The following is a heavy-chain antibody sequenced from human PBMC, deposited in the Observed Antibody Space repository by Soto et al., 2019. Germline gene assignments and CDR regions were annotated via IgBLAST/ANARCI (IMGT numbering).Heavy chain of an antibody. CDR2: IIPIFDMA. J-gene: IGHJ4*02. CDR1: GGPYSKYT. V-gene: IGHV1-69*02. Sequence: QVQLVQSGTEVKKPGSSVTVSCKASGGPYSKYTISWVRQAPGQGLEWMGRIIPIFDMANYAQKFQGRVTITVDKSTSTVYMDLSGLRFEGTAVYYCARSLLGDHYDSDGLDNWGQGTLVTVSS. D-gene: IGHD3-22*01. CDR3: ARSLLGDHYDSDGLDN.